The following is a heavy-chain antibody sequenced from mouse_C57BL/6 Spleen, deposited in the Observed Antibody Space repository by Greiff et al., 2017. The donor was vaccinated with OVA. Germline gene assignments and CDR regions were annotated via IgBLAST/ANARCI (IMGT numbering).Heavy chain of an antibody. CDR1: GFTFTDYY. V-gene: IGHV5-16*01. D-gene: IGHD3-3*01. Sequence: EVLLVESEGGLVQPGSSMKLSCTASGFTFTDYYMAWVRQVPERGLEWVANINYDGSSTNYLDSLKSRFIISRDNAKNILYLQISRLKSEDTATYYCARGDWYAMDYWGQGTSVTVAS. J-gene: IGHJ4*01. CDR3: ARGDWYAMDY. CDR2: INYDGSST.